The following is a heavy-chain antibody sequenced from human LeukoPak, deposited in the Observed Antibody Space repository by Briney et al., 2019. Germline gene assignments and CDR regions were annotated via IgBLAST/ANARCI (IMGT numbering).Heavy chain of an antibody. J-gene: IGHJ6*02. CDR3: ARHPPGQHLIGRYYSYSMGV. CDR1: GYSFTSYW. D-gene: IGHD6-13*01. V-gene: IGHV5-10-1*01. Sequence: GGSLRLSCAASGYSFTSYWISWVRQMPGKGLEWMGRIDPSDSYINYSPSFQGHVTISADESISTAYLQWSSLKASDTAMYYCARHPPGQHLIGRYYSYSMGVWGQGTTVSVSS. CDR2: IDPSDSYI.